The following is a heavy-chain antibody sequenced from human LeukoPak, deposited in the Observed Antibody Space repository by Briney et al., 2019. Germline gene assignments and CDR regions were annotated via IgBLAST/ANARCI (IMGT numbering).Heavy chain of an antibody. CDR3: AKMTEESYFDY. CDR2: IWYDGSNK. V-gene: IGHV3-33*06. D-gene: IGHD1-14*01. J-gene: IGHJ4*02. Sequence: PGGSLRLSCAASGFTFSSYGMHWVRQAPGKGLEWVAVIWYDGSNKYYADSVKGRFTISRDNSKNTLYLQMNSLRAEDTAVYYCAKMTEESYFDYWGQGTLVTVSS. CDR1: GFTFSSYG.